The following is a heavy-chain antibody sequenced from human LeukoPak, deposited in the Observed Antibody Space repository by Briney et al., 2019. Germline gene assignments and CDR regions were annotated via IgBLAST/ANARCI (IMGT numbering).Heavy chain of an antibody. CDR3: ARHTSGIAAWFDP. CDR2: IDPSDSDT. D-gene: IGHD6-13*01. CDR1: GYSFTTYW. Sequence: GDSLKISCKGSGYSFTTYWISWVRQMPGKGLEWMGRIDPSDSDTKYSPSFQGHVTISADKSISTAYLQWSSLKASDTAMYYCARHTSGIAAWFDPWGQGTLVTVSS. J-gene: IGHJ5*02. V-gene: IGHV5-10-1*01.